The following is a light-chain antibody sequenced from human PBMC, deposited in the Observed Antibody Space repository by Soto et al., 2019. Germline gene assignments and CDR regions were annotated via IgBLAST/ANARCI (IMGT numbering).Light chain of an antibody. CDR3: XXXXXXPLT. CDR2: DAS. CDR1: QSVSSY. V-gene: IGKV3-11*01. J-gene: IGKJ4*01. Sequence: EIVLTQSPATLSLSPGERATLSCRASQSVSSYLAWYQQKPGQAPRLLIYDASNGATGIPARFSGSGSGTDFTLTISSLXXXXXXXXXXXXXXXXPLTFGGGTKVEIK.